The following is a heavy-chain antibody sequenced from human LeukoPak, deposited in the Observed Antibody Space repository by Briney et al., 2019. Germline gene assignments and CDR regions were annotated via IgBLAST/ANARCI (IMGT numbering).Heavy chain of an antibody. CDR1: GYTFTGYY. Sequence: ASVKVSCKASGYTFTGYYMHWVRQAPGQGLEWMGWINPNSGGTNYAQKFQGRVTMTRDTSISTAYMELSRLRSDDTAVYYCASNYGSGSYYTYYYYMDVWGKGTTVTISS. V-gene: IGHV1-2*02. J-gene: IGHJ6*03. CDR3: ASNYGSGSYYTYYYYMDV. CDR2: INPNSGGT. D-gene: IGHD3-10*01.